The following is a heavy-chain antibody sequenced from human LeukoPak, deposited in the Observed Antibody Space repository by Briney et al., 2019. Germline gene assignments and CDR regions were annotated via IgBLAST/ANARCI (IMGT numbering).Heavy chain of an antibody. V-gene: IGHV3-7*01. J-gene: IGHJ4*02. CDR1: GFTFSSYW. CDR3: ARSRVRPYFDY. CDR2: IKQDGSEK. D-gene: IGHD1-1*01. Sequence: AGGSLRLSCAASGFTFSSYWMSWVRQAPGKGLEWVANIKQDGSEKYYVDSVKGRFTISKDNAKNSLYLQMNSLRAEDTAVYYCARSRVRPYFDYWGQGTLVTVSS.